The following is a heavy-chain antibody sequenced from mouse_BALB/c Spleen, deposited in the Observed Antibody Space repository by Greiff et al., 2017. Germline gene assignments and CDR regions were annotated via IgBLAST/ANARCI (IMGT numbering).Heavy chain of an antibody. J-gene: IGHJ1*01. V-gene: IGHV1-12*01. CDR1: GYTFTSYN. D-gene: IGHD1-2*01. Sequence: QVQLQQPGAELVKPGASVKMSCKASGYTFTSYNMHWVKQTPGQGLEWIGAIYPGNGDTSYNQKFKGKATLTADKSSSTAYMQLSSLTSEDSAVYYRAREGNGYDWYFDVWGAGTTVTVSS. CDR2: IYPGNGDT. CDR3: AREGNGYDWYFDV.